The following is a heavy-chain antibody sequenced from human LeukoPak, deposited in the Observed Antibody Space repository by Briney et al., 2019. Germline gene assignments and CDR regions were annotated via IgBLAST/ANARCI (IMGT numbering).Heavy chain of an antibody. CDR3: ATSRSRELDY. V-gene: IGHV4-39*01. CDR2: IYYSGST. CDR1: GGSISSSSYY. D-gene: IGHD1-1*01. Sequence: SETLSLTCTVSGGSISSSSYYWGWIRQPPGKGLEWIGSIYYSGSTYYSPSLKSRVTISVDTSKNQFSLKLSSVTAADTAVYHCATSRSRELDYWGQGTLSPSPQ. J-gene: IGHJ4*02.